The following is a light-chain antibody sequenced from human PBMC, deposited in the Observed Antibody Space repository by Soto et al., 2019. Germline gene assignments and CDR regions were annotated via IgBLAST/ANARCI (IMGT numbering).Light chain of an antibody. CDR3: QQSNRSPPT. J-gene: IGKJ4*01. CDR2: AAS. CDR1: QDISRW. Sequence: EIQMTQSPPTLPASAGDRDTITGRASQDISRWLAWYQHKTGQAPKLLIYAASTLQAGVPSRFRGSGYGTDFNLTISSLQTEDFATYFCQQSNRSPPTFGGGTKVDIK. V-gene: IGKV1-5*01.